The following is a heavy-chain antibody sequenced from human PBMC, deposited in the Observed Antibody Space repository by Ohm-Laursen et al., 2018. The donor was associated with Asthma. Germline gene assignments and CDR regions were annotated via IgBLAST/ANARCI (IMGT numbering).Heavy chain of an antibody. J-gene: IGHJ4*02. D-gene: IGHD6-13*01. Sequence: GSLRLSCAASGFTFNNSWMHWVRQAPGKGLVWVSRINSDGNTTNYADSVKGRFTISRDNAKNSLYLQMNSLRAEDTAVYYCARDPGSSSWYRFGEGHEPLDYWGQGTLVTVSS. CDR3: ARDPGSSSWYRFGEGHEPLDY. V-gene: IGHV3-74*01. CDR1: GFTFNNSW. CDR2: INSDGNTT.